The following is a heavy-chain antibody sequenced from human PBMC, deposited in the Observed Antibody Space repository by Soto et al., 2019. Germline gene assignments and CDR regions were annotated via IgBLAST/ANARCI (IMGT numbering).Heavy chain of an antibody. CDR2: IYYSGST. J-gene: IGHJ4*02. CDR1: GGSISSHY. Sequence: SETLSLTCTVSGGSISSHYWSWIRQPPGQGLEWIGYIYYSGSTNYNPSLKSRVTISVDTSKSQFSLKLSSVTAADTAVYYCAREKEDRLFDYWGQGTLVTVSS. V-gene: IGHV4-59*11. D-gene: IGHD2-15*01. CDR3: AREKEDRLFDY.